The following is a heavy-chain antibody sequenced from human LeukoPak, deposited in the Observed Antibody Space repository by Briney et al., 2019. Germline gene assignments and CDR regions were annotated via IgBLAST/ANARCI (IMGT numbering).Heavy chain of an antibody. CDR1: GFTFGDHA. D-gene: IGHD3-16*01. J-gene: IGHJ4*02. CDR2: IRCKTYGKTT. Sequence: PGGSLRLSCTASGFTFGDHAMSWVRQAPGKGLEWVGFIRCKTYGKTTEYAAPVKGRFTISRADSKHITYLQMNSLKAEDTAIYFCTRFVLYIDCWGQGTLVTVSS. V-gene: IGHV3-49*04. CDR3: TRFVLYIDC.